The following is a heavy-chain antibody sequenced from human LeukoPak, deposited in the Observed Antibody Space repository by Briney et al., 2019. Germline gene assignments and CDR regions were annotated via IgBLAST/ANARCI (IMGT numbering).Heavy chain of an antibody. CDR2: INSYGGVT. J-gene: IGHJ1*01. Sequence: GGSLRLSCAASGFSFSNYWMHWVRQAPGKGLVWVARINSYGGVTSYADSVKGRFTISRDNAKNTLYLQMNSLRAEGTAVYYCARDSGSFFQHWGQGTLVTVSS. D-gene: IGHD2-15*01. CDR3: ARDSGSFFQH. V-gene: IGHV3-74*01. CDR1: GFSFSNYW.